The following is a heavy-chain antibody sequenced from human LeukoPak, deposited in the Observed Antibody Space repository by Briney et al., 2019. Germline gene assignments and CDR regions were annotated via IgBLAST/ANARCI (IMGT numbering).Heavy chain of an antibody. CDR2: ISGSGGST. J-gene: IGHJ4*02. CDR3: AKDERYTVTTNY. CDR1: GFTFSSYA. Sequence: GGSLRLSCAASGFTFSSYAMSWVRQAPGKGLEWVSAISGSGGSTYYADSVKGRFTISRDNSKTTLYLQMNSLRAEDTAVYYCAKDERYTVTTNYWGQGTLVTVSS. V-gene: IGHV3-23*01. D-gene: IGHD4-17*01.